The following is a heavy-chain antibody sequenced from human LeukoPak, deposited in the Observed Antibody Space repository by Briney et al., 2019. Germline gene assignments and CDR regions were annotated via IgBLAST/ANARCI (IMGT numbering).Heavy chain of an antibody. J-gene: IGHJ4*02. Sequence: SQTLSLTCTVSGGSISSGGYYWSWIRQHPGKGLEWIGYIYYSGSTYYNPSLKSRVTISVDTSKNQFSLKLSSVTAADTAVYYCARRPQKYCSSTSCYYPGKFDYWGQGTLVTVSS. CDR1: GGSISSGGYY. CDR3: ARRPQKYCSSTSCYYPGKFDY. CDR2: IYYSGST. D-gene: IGHD2-2*01. V-gene: IGHV4-31*03.